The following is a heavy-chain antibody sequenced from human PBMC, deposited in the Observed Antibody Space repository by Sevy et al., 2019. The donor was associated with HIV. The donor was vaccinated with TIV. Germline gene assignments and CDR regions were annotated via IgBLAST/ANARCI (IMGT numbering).Heavy chain of an antibody. CDR2: INPNSGGT. V-gene: IGHV1-2*06. Sequence: ASVKVSCKASGYTLTGYYMHWVRQAPGQGLEWMGRINPNSGGTNYAQKFQGRVTMTRDTSISTAYMGLSRLRSDDTAVYYCARRLQDGMDVWGQGTTVTVSS. D-gene: IGHD4-4*01. J-gene: IGHJ6*02. CDR3: ARRLQDGMDV. CDR1: GYTLTGYY.